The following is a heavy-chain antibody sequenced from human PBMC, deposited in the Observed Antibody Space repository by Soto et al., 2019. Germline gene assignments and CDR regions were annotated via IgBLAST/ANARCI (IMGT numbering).Heavy chain of an antibody. CDR3: ARGLYYYGSGSGYFDY. J-gene: IGHJ4*02. V-gene: IGHV3-48*02. CDR1: GFTFNSYS. CDR2: INSISSNI. D-gene: IGHD3-10*01. Sequence: LRLSCAASGFTFNSYSMNWVRQAPGKGLEWVSYINSISSNIFYADSVKGRFTTSRDNAKNSLYLQMNSLRDEDTAVYYCARGLYYYGSGSGYFDYWGQGIQVTISS.